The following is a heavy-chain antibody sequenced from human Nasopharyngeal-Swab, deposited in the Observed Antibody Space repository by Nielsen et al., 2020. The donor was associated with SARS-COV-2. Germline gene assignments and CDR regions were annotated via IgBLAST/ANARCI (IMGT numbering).Heavy chain of an antibody. CDR2: ISGSGGST. D-gene: IGHD3-9*01. Sequence: VRQAPGKGLEWVSGISGSGGSTYFADCVKGRFTISRDNSKNTLYLQMNSLRAEDTAVYYCAKDLTAYFRCVDFWGQGTTVTVSS. J-gene: IGHJ6*02. V-gene: IGHV3-23*01. CDR3: AKDLTAYFRCVDF.